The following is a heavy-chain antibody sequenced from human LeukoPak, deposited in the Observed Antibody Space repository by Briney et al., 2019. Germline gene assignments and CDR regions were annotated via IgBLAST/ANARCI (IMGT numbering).Heavy chain of an antibody. Sequence: GGSLRLSCAASGFSFTTSWMSWVRQAPGKGLEWVASIEQDGSEKYYVDSVKGRFTISRDNAKNSLFLQMNSLRAEDTAVYYCAKGHTTLAPGGQGALVTVSS. D-gene: IGHD1-1*01. J-gene: IGHJ4*02. V-gene: IGHV3-7*01. CDR1: GFSFTTSW. CDR2: IEQDGSEK. CDR3: AKGHTTLAP.